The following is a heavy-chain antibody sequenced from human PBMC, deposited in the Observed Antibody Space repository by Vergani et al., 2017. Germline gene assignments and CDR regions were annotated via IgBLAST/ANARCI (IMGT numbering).Heavy chain of an antibody. V-gene: IGHV3-11*05. CDR2: ISSSSSYT. CDR3: ARFRKGYSSGWYRYFDL. J-gene: IGHJ2*01. CDR1: GFTFSDYY. D-gene: IGHD6-19*01. Sequence: QVQLVESGGGLVKPGGSLRLSCAASGFTFSDYYMSWIRQAPGKGLEWVSYISSSSSYTNYADSVKGRFTISRDNAKNSLYLQMNSLRAEDTAVYYCARFRKGYSSGWYRYFDLWGRGTLVTASS.